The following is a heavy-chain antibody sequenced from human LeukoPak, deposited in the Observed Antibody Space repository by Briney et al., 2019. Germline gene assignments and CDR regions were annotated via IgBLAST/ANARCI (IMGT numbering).Heavy chain of an antibody. D-gene: IGHD1-14*01. CDR1: PDSTTSNF. Sequence: SETLSLTCTVSPDSTTSNFWSWVRQPPGKGLEWIGEIHRSGSTNYNPSLQSRVTISIDRSKNQIALKLSSVTAADTAVYYCAREIVGGFNPGAYWGQGTLVTVSS. J-gene: IGHJ4*02. V-gene: IGHV4-4*02. CDR3: AREIVGGFNPGAY. CDR2: IHRSGST.